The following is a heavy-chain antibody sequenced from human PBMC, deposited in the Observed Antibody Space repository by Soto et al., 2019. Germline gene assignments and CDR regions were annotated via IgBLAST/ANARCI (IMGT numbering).Heavy chain of an antibody. J-gene: IGHJ3*02. Sequence: EMQLLESGGNLVQPGGSLRLSCATSGFTYSTYAMSWVRQAPGKGLEWVSHIGGSGASTNYADSVKGRFTISRDNSKATLYLQMNSLRAEDTAVYFCARSHRHCSGGDCGAFEIWGQGTMVTVSS. D-gene: IGHD2-21*02. V-gene: IGHV3-23*01. CDR2: IGGSGAST. CDR1: GFTYSTYA. CDR3: ARSHRHCSGGDCGAFEI.